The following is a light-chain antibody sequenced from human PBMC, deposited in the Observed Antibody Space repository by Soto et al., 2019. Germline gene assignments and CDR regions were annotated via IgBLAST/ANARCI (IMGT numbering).Light chain of an antibody. CDR3: QQLNTYLT. J-gene: IGKJ2*01. CDR1: QGISSY. V-gene: IGKV1-9*01. CDR2: EAS. Sequence: DIQLTQSPSFLSASVGDRVTLTCRASQGISSYLAWYQQNPGKAPKLLIYEASTLQSGVPSRFSGSGSGTEFTLTISSLQPEDFATYYCQQLNTYLTFGQGTKLEIK.